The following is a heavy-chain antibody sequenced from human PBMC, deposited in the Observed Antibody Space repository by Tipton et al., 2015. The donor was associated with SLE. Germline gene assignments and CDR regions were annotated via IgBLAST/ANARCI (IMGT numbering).Heavy chain of an antibody. CDR3: ARVVVGAFDY. V-gene: IGHV1-18*01. Sequence: QVQLVQSGVEVKKPGASVKVSCKASGYTFIHKGISWVRQAPGQGLEFMGWISVYNGYTNYAQKFQGRVTLTTDTSTSTAYVELRSLRSDDTAVYYCARVVVGAFDYWGQGTLVTVSS. CDR2: ISVYNGYT. D-gene: IGHD2-15*01. J-gene: IGHJ4*02. CDR1: GYTFIHKG.